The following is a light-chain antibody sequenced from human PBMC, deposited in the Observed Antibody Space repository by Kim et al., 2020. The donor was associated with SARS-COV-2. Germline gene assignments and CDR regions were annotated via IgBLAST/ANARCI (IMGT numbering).Light chain of an antibody. CDR1: SGGIGSNY. J-gene: IGLJ7*02. Sequence: NFMLTQPHSVSESPGKTVTISCTRSSGGIGSNYVQWYQQRPGSAPTTVIYESNQRPSGVPDRFSGSIDTSSNSASLTISGLKTEDEADYYCQSYDSTSHVFGGGTQLTAL. CDR2: ESN. CDR3: QSYDSTSHV. V-gene: IGLV6-57*04.